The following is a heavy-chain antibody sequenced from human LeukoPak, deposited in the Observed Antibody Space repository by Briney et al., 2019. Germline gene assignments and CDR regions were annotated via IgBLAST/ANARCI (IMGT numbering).Heavy chain of an antibody. Sequence: GGSLRLSSAASGFTFSSYSMIWDRQASGKGLEWVSDISDSSHAIYHADSVKGRFTISRDNAQNSMYLQMNSLRVEDTAVYYCTSWGDTTAEYFQRWGQGTLVTVSS. CDR1: GFTFSSYS. CDR2: ISDSSHAI. D-gene: IGHD2-21*02. J-gene: IGHJ1*01. V-gene: IGHV3-48*04. CDR3: TSWGDTTAEYFQR.